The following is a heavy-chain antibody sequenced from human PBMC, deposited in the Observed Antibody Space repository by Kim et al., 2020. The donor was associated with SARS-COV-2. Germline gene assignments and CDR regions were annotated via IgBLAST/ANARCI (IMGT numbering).Heavy chain of an antibody. Sequence: GGSLRLSCAASGFIFSDYWMSWVRQAPGKGLEWVASIKQDGSQKYYMDSVKGRFTFSRDNAKNSLDLQMNSLRAEDTAVYYCARLFGYSRALDYWGLGILVTVSS. CDR3: ARLFGYSRALDY. CDR1: GFIFSDYW. J-gene: IGHJ4*02. V-gene: IGHV3-7*01. D-gene: IGHD4-4*01. CDR2: IKQDGSQK.